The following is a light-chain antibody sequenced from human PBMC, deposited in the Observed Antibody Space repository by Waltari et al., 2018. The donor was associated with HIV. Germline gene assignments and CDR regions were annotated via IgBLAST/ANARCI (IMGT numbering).Light chain of an antibody. CDR2: RNN. CDR1: GSNIGSNS. J-gene: IGLJ3*02. Sequence: QSILTQPPSTSGTPGQRVTISCSGSGSNIGSNSVSWYHRLLGTAPNLLIYRNNQRPSGVPDRFSGSKSATSASLAIGGLRSEDEADYYCAAWDDSLSGPVFGGGTKLTVL. CDR3: AAWDDSLSGPV. V-gene: IGLV1-47*01.